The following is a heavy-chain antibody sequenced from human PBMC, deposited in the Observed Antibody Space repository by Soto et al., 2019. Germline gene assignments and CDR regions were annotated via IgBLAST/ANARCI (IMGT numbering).Heavy chain of an antibody. V-gene: IGHV3-15*07. D-gene: IGHD3-10*01. CDR1: GFSFKNAW. CDR2: IKNKNDGGTI. CDR3: TGLWFGEIYNY. Sequence: EVELVESGGGLVKPGGSLTLSCAASGFSFKNAWMNWVRQAPGKGLEWVGRIKNKNDGGTIDYAAFVKGRFTISRDASXXXXXXXXXXXKTEDSAVYFCTGLWFGEIYNYWGQGSLVTVSS. J-gene: IGHJ4*01.